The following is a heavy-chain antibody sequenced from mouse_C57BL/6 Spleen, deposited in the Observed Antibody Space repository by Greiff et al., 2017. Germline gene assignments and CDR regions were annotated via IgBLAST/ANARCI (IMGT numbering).Heavy chain of an antibody. D-gene: IGHD2-3*01. J-gene: IGHJ4*01. V-gene: IGHV1-54*01. CDR3: ARVDDGYPDY. CDR1: GYAFTNYL. CDR2: INPGSGGT. Sequence: QVQLQQSGAELVRPGTSVKVSCKASGYAFTNYLIEWVKQRPGQGLEWIGVINPGSGGTNYNEKFKGKATLTADKSSSTAYMQLSSLTSEDSAVYFCARVDDGYPDYWGQGTSVTVSS.